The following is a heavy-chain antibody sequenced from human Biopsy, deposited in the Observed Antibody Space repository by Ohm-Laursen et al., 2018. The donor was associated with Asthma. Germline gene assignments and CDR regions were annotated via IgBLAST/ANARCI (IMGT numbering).Heavy chain of an antibody. CDR1: GFTFADYC. CDR2: IKRDGSEK. V-gene: IGHV3-7*01. Sequence: SLRLSCAASGFTFADYCMSWVRQVPGQGLEWVANIKRDGSEKNHVDSLKGRFTISRDNAKNLLFLQMNSLRAEDTAVYYCARTFHFWSPYHAEHYQLWGQGTLVTVSS. D-gene: IGHD3-3*02. J-gene: IGHJ1*01. CDR3: ARTFHFWSPYHAEHYQL.